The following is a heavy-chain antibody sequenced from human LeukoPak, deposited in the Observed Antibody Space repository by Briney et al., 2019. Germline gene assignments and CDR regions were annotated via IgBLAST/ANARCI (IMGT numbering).Heavy chain of an antibody. V-gene: IGHV4-39*01. J-gene: IGHJ4*02. CDR1: GDSIRSTSYY. CDR3: ARRKSFYDSSGYFDH. Sequence: SETLSLTCTVSGDSIRSTSYYWGWIRQPPGKGREWIGSIYYSGDTYYNPSLKSRVTIAVDTSKNQFSLKLNSVTAADTAVYYCARRKSFYDSSGYFDHWGRGTLVTVS. D-gene: IGHD3-22*01. CDR2: IYYSGDT.